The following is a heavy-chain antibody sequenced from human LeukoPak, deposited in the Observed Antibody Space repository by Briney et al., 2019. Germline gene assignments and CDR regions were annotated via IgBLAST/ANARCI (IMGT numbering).Heavy chain of an antibody. CDR2: LSSDGSTQ. D-gene: IGHD3-22*01. V-gene: IGHV3-30*04. CDR1: GFSLSSFA. J-gene: IGHJ4*02. CDR3: ARGAPRVVAFDH. Sequence: PGGSLRLSCVASGFSLSSFAMHWVRQAPGKGLEWETILSSDGSTQNHAESVRGRFTVSRDDSKQTVYLQMNSLRREDTAIYYCARGAPRVVAFDHWGQGALVTVSS.